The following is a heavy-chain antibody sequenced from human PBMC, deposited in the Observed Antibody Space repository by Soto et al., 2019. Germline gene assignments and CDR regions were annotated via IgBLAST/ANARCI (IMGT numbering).Heavy chain of an antibody. D-gene: IGHD3-22*01. CDR1: GGSIRSYY. V-gene: IGHV4-59*01. Sequence: SETLSLTCTVSGGSIRSYYWRWIRQPPGKGLEWIGYIYYSGSTNYTPTPKSRVTTTVDTSKNQFSLKLSSVTAADTAVYYCAREYYDSSGLDYWGQGTLVTVSS. CDR3: AREYYDSSGLDY. CDR2: IYYSGST. J-gene: IGHJ4*02.